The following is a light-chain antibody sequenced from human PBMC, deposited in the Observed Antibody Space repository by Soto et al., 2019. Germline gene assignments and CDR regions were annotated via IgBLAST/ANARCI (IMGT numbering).Light chain of an antibody. CDR2: EVS. CDR3: SSYTSSNTYV. J-gene: IGLJ1*01. Sequence: QSVLPQPASVSGSPGQSSTIACTGTGSDVGDYNYVSWYQQHPGKAPKLMIYEVSNRPSGVSNRFSGSKSGNTASLTISGLQAEDEADYYCSSYTSSNTYVFGTGTKVTVL. V-gene: IGLV2-14*01. CDR1: GSDVGDYNY.